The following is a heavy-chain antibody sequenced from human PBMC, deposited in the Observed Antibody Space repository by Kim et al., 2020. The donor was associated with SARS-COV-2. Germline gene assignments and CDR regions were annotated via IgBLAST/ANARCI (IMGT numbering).Heavy chain of an antibody. CDR1: GFTFSSYA. CDR3: AKADLNWGERYYYYYGMDV. D-gene: IGHD7-27*01. V-gene: IGHV3-23*01. CDR2: ISGSGGST. J-gene: IGHJ6*02. Sequence: GGSLRLSCAASGFTFSSYAMSWVRQAPGKGLEWVSAISGSGGSTYYADSVKGRFTISRDNSKNTLYLQMNSLRAEDTAVYYCAKADLNWGERYYYYYGMDVWGQGTTVTVSS.